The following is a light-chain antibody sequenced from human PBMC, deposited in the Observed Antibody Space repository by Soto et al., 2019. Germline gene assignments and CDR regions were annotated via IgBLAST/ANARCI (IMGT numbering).Light chain of an antibody. CDR1: QTISSW. CDR2: AAS. Sequence: IQLNHSPSTLSGPIKDRVTIPCRASQTISSWLAWYQQKPGKAPKLLIYAASSLQSGVPSRFSGSGSGTDFTLTISSLQPEDFATYYCQQANSFPFTFGQGARLEIK. V-gene: IGKV1-12*02. J-gene: IGKJ5*01. CDR3: QQANSFPFT.